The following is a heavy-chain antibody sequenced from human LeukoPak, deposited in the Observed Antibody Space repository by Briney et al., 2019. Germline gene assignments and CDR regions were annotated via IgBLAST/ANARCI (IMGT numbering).Heavy chain of an antibody. CDR1: EFTFITYP. D-gene: IGHD6-13*01. CDR3: TRVMVGAAAVYDY. V-gene: IGHV3-30*04. Sequence: GGPRKLSWPPPEFTFITYPIPWFRKAPAKGLGWLAVISYDGSNKYYADSVKGRFTISRDNSKNTLYLQMNSPRAEDTAVYYCTRVMVGAAAVYDYWGQGTLVTVSS. J-gene: IGHJ4*02. CDR2: ISYDGSNK.